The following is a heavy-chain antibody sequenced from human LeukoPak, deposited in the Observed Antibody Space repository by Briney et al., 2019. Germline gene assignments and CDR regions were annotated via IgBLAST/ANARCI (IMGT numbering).Heavy chain of an antibody. V-gene: IGHV4-59*11. CDR2: IYYSGST. Sequence: SETLSLTCTVSGGSISSHYWSWIRQPPGKGLEWIGYIYYSGSTNYNPSLKSRVTISVDTSKNQFSLKLSSVTAADTAVYYCARGGYYDFWRGKADIPYFDYWGQGTLVTVSS. D-gene: IGHD3-3*01. CDR1: GGSISSHY. J-gene: IGHJ4*02. CDR3: ARGGYYDFWRGKADIPYFDY.